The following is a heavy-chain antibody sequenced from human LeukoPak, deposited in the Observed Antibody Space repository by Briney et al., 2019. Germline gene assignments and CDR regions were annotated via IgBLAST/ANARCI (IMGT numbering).Heavy chain of an antibody. CDR3: ARDRGTWNDDGFDY. Sequence: SETLSLTCSVSGDSITYFYWSWIRQAAGKGLEWIGRISSSGSTDYNASLKSRVTMSVDTSKNQFSLKLSSVTAADTAVYYRARDRGTWNDDGFDYWGQGTLVTVSS. J-gene: IGHJ4*02. CDR2: ISSSGST. D-gene: IGHD1-1*01. V-gene: IGHV4-4*07. CDR1: GDSITYFY.